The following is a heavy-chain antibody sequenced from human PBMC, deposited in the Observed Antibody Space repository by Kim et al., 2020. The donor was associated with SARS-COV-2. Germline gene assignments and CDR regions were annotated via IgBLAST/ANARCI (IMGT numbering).Heavy chain of an antibody. V-gene: IGHV3-43*02. Sequence: GGSLRLSCVTSGFNLDDYAIHWVRQLPGKGLEWVSLISRDGGDSYYADSVKGRFTISRDNSKKSVNLQMNSLRAEDTAFYYCAQGRKGLIINWGQGTQVTV. CDR2: ISRDGGDS. CDR1: GFNLDDYA. CDR3: AQGRKGLIIN. J-gene: IGHJ4*02. D-gene: IGHD3-22*01.